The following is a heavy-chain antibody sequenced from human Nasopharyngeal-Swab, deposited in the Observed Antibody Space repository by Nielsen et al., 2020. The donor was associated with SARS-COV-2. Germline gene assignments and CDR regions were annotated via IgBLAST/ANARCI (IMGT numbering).Heavy chain of an antibody. Sequence: GRSLSLSCAAYGFTFSSYWMSWVRQAPGKGMEWVANIKQDGSEKYYLDSVKGRFTISRDNPKNSLYLKMNSLRAEDTALYYCAKNQLRIDDVFNHWGQGTMVTVSS. J-gene: IGHJ3*01. CDR2: IKQDGSEK. V-gene: IGHV3-7*03. D-gene: IGHD2-2*01. CDR1: GFTFSSYW. CDR3: AKNQLRIDDVFNH.